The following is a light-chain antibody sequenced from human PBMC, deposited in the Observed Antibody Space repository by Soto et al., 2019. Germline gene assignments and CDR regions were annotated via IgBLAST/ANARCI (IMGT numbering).Light chain of an antibody. V-gene: IGLV2-11*01. Sequence: QSALTHPRSVSGPPGQSVTISCTGTSCDVGGYNYVSWYQQHPDKAPKLMIYDVSKRPSGVPDRFSGSKSGNTASLTISGLQDEDEADYYCCSYAGSYSNYVFGTGTKV. CDR3: CSYAGSYSNYV. CDR1: SCDVGGYNY. J-gene: IGLJ1*01. CDR2: DVS.